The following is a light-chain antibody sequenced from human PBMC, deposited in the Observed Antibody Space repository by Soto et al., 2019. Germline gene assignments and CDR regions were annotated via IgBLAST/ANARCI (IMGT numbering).Light chain of an antibody. Sequence: ETVLTQPPGTLSLSPGDRVTLSCRASQSVTSGYLAWYQQKPGQPPRLLIYGATSRATGIPDRFSGGGSGTDFTLTISRLEPEDFAMYYCQHYGTSPTLFTFGPGTKLDIK. CDR1: QSVTSGY. V-gene: IGKV3-20*01. CDR3: QHYGTSPTLFT. J-gene: IGKJ3*01. CDR2: GAT.